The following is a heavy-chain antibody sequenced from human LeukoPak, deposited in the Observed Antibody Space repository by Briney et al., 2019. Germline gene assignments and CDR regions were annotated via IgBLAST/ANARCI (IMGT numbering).Heavy chain of an antibody. Sequence: ASVKVSCKTSVYTFTRYYIHWVRQAPGQGLEWMGWINCNTGVTNYAQKFQGRITMTRDTSISTAYMELSSLRSDDTAVYYCARVQVVDFDPWGQGTLVTVSS. V-gene: IGHV1-2*02. J-gene: IGHJ5*02. D-gene: IGHD2-2*01. CDR2: INCNTGVT. CDR1: VYTFTRYY. CDR3: ARVQVVDFDP.